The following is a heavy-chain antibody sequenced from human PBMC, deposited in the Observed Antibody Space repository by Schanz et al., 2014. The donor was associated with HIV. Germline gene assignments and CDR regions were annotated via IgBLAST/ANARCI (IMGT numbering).Heavy chain of an antibody. Sequence: QVQLVESGGGVVQPGRSLRLSCAASGFTFSNYGMHWVRQAPGKGLEWMAVIWYGGSNKYYADSVKGRFTISRDNSKNTLYLQMNSLRAEDTAVYYCARDDCSGGSCYSNYYYGMDVWGQGTTVTLSS. CDR2: IWYGGSNK. V-gene: IGHV3-33*01. D-gene: IGHD2-15*01. CDR3: ARDDCSGGSCYSNYYYGMDV. CDR1: GFTFSNYG. J-gene: IGHJ6*02.